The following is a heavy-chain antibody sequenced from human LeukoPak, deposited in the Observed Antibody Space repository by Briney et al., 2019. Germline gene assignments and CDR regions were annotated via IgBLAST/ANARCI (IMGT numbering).Heavy chain of an antibody. Sequence: SETLSLTCTVSGGSISSGGYYWSWIRQHPGKGLEWIGYIYYSGSTYYNPSLKSRVTISVDTSKNQFSLKLSSVTAADTAVYYCARDAARPPVHFDYWGQGTLVTVSS. V-gene: IGHV4-31*03. CDR3: ARDAARPPVHFDY. J-gene: IGHJ4*02. CDR2: IYYSGST. D-gene: IGHD6-6*01. CDR1: GGSISSGGYY.